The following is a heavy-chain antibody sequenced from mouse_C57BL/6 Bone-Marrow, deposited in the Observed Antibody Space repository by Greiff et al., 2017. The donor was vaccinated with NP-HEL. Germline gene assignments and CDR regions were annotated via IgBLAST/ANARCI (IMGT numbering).Heavy chain of an antibody. Sequence: VQLQQSGPELVKPGASVKISCKASGYSFTDYNMNWVKQSNGKSLEWIGVINPNYGTTSYNQKFKGKATLTVDQSSSTAYMQLNSLTSEDSAVYYCAISYYYGSRKGLDYWGQGTTLTVSS. V-gene: IGHV1-39*01. CDR1: GYSFTDYN. J-gene: IGHJ2*01. D-gene: IGHD1-1*01. CDR2: INPNYGTT. CDR3: AISYYYGSRKGLDY.